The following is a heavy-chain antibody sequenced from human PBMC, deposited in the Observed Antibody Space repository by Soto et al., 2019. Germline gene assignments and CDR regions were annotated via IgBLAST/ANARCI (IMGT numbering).Heavy chain of an antibody. CDR3: ARQSIPIGEVIARDGFDI. D-gene: IGHD3-16*02. V-gene: IGHV4-39*01. Sequence: QLQLQESGPGPVKPSETLSLTCSVSGGSTRSSNYYWAWIRQPPGKGLEWIGSIFYTGSTDYSPSLKSRVTISEDTSKNQFSLKLSSVTAADTAVYYCARQSIPIGEVIARDGFDIWGQGTMVTVSS. CDR1: GGSTRSSNYY. CDR2: IFYTGST. J-gene: IGHJ3*02.